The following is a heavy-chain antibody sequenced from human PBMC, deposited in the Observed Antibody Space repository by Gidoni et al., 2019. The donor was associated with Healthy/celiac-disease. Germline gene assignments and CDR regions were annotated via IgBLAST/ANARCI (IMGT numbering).Heavy chain of an antibody. D-gene: IGHD3-10*01. CDR1: CCSISSSSYY. CDR3: ARHLDKGSGPNWFDP. V-gene: IGHV4-39*01. J-gene: IGHJ5*02. Sequence: QLQLQESGPGLVKPSETLSLTCTVSCCSISSSSYYWGWIRQPPGKGLEWIGSIYYSGSTYYNPSLKSRVTISVDTSKTQFSLKLSSVTAADTAVYYCARHLDKGSGPNWFDPWGQGTLVTVSS. CDR2: IYYSGST.